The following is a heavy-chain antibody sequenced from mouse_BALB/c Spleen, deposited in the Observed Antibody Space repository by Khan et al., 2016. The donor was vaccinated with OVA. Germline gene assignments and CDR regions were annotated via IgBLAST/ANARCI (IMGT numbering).Heavy chain of an antibody. V-gene: IGHV5-6-5*01. CDR1: GFTFSSYA. J-gene: IGHJ3*01. CDR2: ISSGGST. D-gene: IGHD1-2*01. Sequence: EVKLVESGGGLVKPGGSLKLSCAASGFTFSSYAMSWVRQTPEKRLEWVASISSGGSTYYPDSVKGRFTISRDNARNILYLQRSSLRSEDTAMYYCARGQSTTASWFAYWGQGTLVTVSA. CDR3: ARGQSTTASWFAY.